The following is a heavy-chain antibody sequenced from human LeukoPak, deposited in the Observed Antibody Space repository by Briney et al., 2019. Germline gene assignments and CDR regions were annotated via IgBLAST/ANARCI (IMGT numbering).Heavy chain of an antibody. CDR3: ARNHYYGACTYYNVFDAIDL. D-gene: IGHD3-10*01. CDR1: GCTFSNFR. Sequence: GESLKFSWKGSGCTFSNFRIAWVRQIPGKGLEWVAFVRPGSASDTTYSPSFQGQVTISADKSISTAYLEWSSLRASDTDIYYCARNHYYGACTYYNVFDAIDLWGQGTMVTVSS. V-gene: IGHV5-51*01. J-gene: IGHJ3*01. CDR2: VRPGSASDT.